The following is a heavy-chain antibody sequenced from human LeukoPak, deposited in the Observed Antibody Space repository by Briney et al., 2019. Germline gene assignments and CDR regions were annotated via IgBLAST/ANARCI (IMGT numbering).Heavy chain of an antibody. D-gene: IGHD6-19*01. Sequence: GGSLRLSCAASGFTFSDYYMSWIRQAPGKGLEWVSYISTSGSSTNYAESVKGRFTISRDNAKNSLYLQMNSLRVDDTAVYYCARTRGAGPGGHFDHWGQGALVAVSS. V-gene: IGHV3-11*03. CDR2: ISTSGSST. CDR1: GFTFSDYY. J-gene: IGHJ4*02. CDR3: ARTRGAGPGGHFDH.